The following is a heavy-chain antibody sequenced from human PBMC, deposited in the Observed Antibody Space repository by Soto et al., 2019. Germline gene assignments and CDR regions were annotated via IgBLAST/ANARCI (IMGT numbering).Heavy chain of an antibody. V-gene: IGHV1-18*04. D-gene: IGHD6-19*01. CDR3: AIASRGIAVAGDLFYYCYGMDV. CDR2: ISAYNGNT. J-gene: IGHJ6*02. Sequence: QVQLVQSGAEVKKPGASVKVSCKASGYTFTSYVISWVRQAPGQGPEWMGWISAYNGNTNYAQKLQGRFTMTTDTATSPAYMELRSLRSDDTAVYYCAIASRGIAVAGDLFYYCYGMDVWGQGTTVTVSS. CDR1: GYTFTSYV.